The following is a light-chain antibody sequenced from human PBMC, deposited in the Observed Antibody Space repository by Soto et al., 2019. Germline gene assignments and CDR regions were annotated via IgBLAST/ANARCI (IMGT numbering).Light chain of an antibody. CDR1: QTIYSN. V-gene: IGKV3-15*01. CDR2: GAS. Sequence: IVMTQSPATLSVSPGERATLSCRAGQTIYSNVAWYQQRPGQAPRLLIYGASTRATGIPARFSGSGSGTEFTLTISRLEPEDFAVYYCQQYGSSPITFGQGTRLGL. J-gene: IGKJ5*01. CDR3: QQYGSSPIT.